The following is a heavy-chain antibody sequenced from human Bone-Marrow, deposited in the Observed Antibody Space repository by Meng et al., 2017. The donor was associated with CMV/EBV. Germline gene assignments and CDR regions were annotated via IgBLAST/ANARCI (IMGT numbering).Heavy chain of an antibody. V-gene: IGHV6-1*01. J-gene: IGHJ4*02. CDR3: ARASRSYLYYFDY. CDR2: TFYRSKWYN. CDR1: GDSVSSNSAA. Sequence: SETLSLTCAISGDSVSSNSAAWNWIRQSPSRGLEWLGTTFYRSKWYNNYGVSVKSRITINADTSKNQLSLQLTSVTPEDTAVYFCARASRSYLYYFDYWGQGPLVTVSS. D-gene: IGHD3-22*01.